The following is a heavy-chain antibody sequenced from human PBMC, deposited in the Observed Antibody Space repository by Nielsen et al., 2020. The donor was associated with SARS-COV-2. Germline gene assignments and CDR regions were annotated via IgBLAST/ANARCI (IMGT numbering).Heavy chain of an antibody. Sequence: GGSLRLSCAASGFTFSSYWMGWVRQAPGKGLEWVANIKQDGSEKYYVDSVKGRFTISRDNAKNSLYLQMNSLRAEDTAVYYCTSPLTVTYDAFDIWGQGTMVTVSS. CDR2: IKQDGSEK. D-gene: IGHD4-17*01. CDR1: GFTFSSYW. J-gene: IGHJ3*02. V-gene: IGHV3-7*05. CDR3: TSPLTVTYDAFDI.